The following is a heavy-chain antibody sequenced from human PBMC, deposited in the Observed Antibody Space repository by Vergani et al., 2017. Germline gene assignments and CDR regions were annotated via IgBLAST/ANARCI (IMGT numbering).Heavy chain of an antibody. CDR1: GYTFTDHY. D-gene: IGHD4-17*01. CDR3: ATPQTVTTGDMEV. J-gene: IGHJ6*02. V-gene: IGHV1-69-2*01. Sequence: EVQLVQSGAEVKKPGATMKISCKVSGYTFTDHYMHWVKQAPGKGLEWMGLVDPEDGETIYAEKFKGRVTIAADTSTDTAHLELSSLRSEDTAVYYCATPQTVTTGDMEVWGQGTPVIVSS. CDR2: VDPEDGET.